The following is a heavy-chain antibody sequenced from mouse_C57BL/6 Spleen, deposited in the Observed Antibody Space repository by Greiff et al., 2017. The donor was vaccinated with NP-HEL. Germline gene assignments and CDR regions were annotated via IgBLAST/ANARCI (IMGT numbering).Heavy chain of an antibody. D-gene: IGHD1-1*01. Sequence: DVMLVESGGGLVQPGGSMKLSCVASGFTFSNYWMNWVRQSPEKGLEWVAQIRLKSDNYATHYAESVKGRFTISRDDSKSSVYLQMNNLRAEDTGIYYCTGRGYGLYYAMDYWGQGTSVTVSS. V-gene: IGHV6-3*01. CDR3: TGRGYGLYYAMDY. CDR2: IRLKSDNYAT. J-gene: IGHJ4*01. CDR1: GFTFSNYW.